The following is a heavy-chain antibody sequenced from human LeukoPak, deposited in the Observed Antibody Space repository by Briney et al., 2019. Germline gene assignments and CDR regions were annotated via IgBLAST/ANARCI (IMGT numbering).Heavy chain of an antibody. CDR1: GYTFTSYY. CDR2: INPSGGST. Sequence: GASVKVSCKASGYTFTSYYMHWVRQAPGQGLEWMGIINPSGGSTSYAQKFQGRVTMTTDTSTSTAYMELRSLRSDDTAVYYCARDRYCSSTSCCPQDYWGQGTLVTVSS. D-gene: IGHD2-2*01. J-gene: IGHJ4*02. CDR3: ARDRYCSSTSCCPQDY. V-gene: IGHV1-46*01.